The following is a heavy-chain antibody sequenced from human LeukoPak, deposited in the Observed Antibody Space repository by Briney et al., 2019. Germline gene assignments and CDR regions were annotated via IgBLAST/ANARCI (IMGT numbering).Heavy chain of an antibody. D-gene: IGHD2-15*01. J-gene: IGHJ6*02. V-gene: IGHV6-1*01. Sequence: QTLSLTCAISGDSVSSNRAAWNWIRQSPSRGLEWLGRTYYRSKWYNDYAVSVISRITINPDTSKNQFSLQLNSVTPEDTAVYYCARGGAYSPYYAMDVWGQGTTVTVSS. CDR1: GDSVSSNRAA. CDR2: TYYRSKWYN. CDR3: ARGGAYSPYYAMDV.